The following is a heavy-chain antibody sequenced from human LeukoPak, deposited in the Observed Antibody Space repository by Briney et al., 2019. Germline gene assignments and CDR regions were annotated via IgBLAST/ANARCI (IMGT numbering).Heavy chain of an antibody. CDR3: ARSAGLRYDRSGYDYYYYYGMDV. CDR2: IIPIFGTA. Sequence: SVKVCCKASGGTFSSYAISWVRQAPGQGLEWMGGIIPIFGTANYAQKFQGRVTITADESTSTAYMELSSLRSEDTAVYYCARSAGLRYDRSGYDYYYYYGMDVWGQGTTVTVSS. V-gene: IGHV1-69*13. J-gene: IGHJ6*02. CDR1: GGTFSSYA. D-gene: IGHD3-22*01.